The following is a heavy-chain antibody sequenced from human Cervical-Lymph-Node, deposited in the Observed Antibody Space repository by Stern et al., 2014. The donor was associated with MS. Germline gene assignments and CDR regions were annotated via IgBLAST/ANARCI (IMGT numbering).Heavy chain of an antibody. CDR3: ARVTSGWYDY. Sequence: VQLLESGAEVKKPGASVKVSCKASGYTFTSDGFSWVRQAPGQGLEWMGWISAYKGNTNCAHKLHGRVTMPTDTTKRPAYMELRSLRSDDTAVYYCARVTSGWYDYWGQGTLVTVSS. CDR2: ISAYKGNT. V-gene: IGHV1-18*01. J-gene: IGHJ4*02. CDR1: GYTFTSDG. D-gene: IGHD6-19*01.